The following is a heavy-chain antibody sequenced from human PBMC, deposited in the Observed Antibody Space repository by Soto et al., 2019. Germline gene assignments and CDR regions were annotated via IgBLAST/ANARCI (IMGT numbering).Heavy chain of an antibody. V-gene: IGHV4-4*02. D-gene: IGHD3-9*01. CDR3: ARDSGSYDILTGYSYYYYGMDV. J-gene: IGHJ6*02. Sequence: SETLSLSCAVSGGSISSSNWWSWVRQPAGKGLEWIGEIYHSGSTNYNPSLKSRVTISVDKSKNQFSLKLSSVTAADTAVYYCARDSGSYDILTGYSYYYYGMDVWGQGTTVTVS. CDR1: GGSISSSNW. CDR2: IYHSGST.